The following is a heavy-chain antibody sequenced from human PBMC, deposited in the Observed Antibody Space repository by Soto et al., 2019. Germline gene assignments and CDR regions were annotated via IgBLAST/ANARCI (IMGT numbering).Heavy chain of an antibody. J-gene: IGHJ5*02. CDR3: ARDGHYYGSGSYYSADWFDP. CDR1: GGSISSYY. CDR2: IYYNGST. D-gene: IGHD3-10*01. Sequence: SETLSLTCTVSGGSISSYYWSWIRQPPGKGLEWIGYIYYNGSTNYNPSLKSRVTISVDTSKNQFSLKLSSVTAADTAVYYCARDGHYYGSGSYYSADWFDPWGQGTLVTVSS. V-gene: IGHV4-59*01.